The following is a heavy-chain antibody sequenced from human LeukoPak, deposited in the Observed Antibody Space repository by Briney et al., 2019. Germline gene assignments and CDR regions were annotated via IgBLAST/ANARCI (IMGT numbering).Heavy chain of an antibody. Sequence: GGSLRLSCAACGFNFRTYAMSWVRQAPGKGLEWVSAISGSDPGTYHADSVKGRFTISRDNAKNSLYLQMNSLRAEDTAIYYCAKNGDRGAYCSGGSCYPYYYYYMDVWGKGTTVTISS. V-gene: IGHV3-23*01. D-gene: IGHD2-15*01. J-gene: IGHJ6*03. CDR2: ISGSDPGT. CDR1: GFNFRTYA. CDR3: AKNGDRGAYCSGGSCYPYYYYYMDV.